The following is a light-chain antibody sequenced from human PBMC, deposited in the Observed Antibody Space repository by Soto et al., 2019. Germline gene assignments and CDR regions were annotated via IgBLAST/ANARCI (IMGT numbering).Light chain of an antibody. Sequence: QSVLTQPPSVSGAPGQRVTISCAGSSSNIGAGHDVHWYQQLPGTAPKLLIYGNSNRPSGVPDRFSGSKSGTSGSLAITGLQAEDEADYYCQSYDSIRSAVVFGGGTKLTVL. CDR2: GNS. CDR3: QSYDSIRSAVV. J-gene: IGLJ2*01. CDR1: SSNIGAGHD. V-gene: IGLV1-40*01.